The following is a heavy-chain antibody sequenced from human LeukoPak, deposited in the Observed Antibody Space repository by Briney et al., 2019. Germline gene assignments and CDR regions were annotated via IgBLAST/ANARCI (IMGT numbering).Heavy chain of an antibody. Sequence: SETLSLTCTASGGSISSYYWSWIRQPPGKGLEWIGDIYYSGSTNYNPSLKSRVTISVDTSKNQFSLKLSSVTAADTAVYYCARDRPTGYSSSWPYYFDYWGQGTLVTVSS. D-gene: IGHD6-13*01. CDR2: IYYSGST. CDR1: GGSISSYY. J-gene: IGHJ4*02. CDR3: ARDRPTGYSSSWPYYFDY. V-gene: IGHV4-59*01.